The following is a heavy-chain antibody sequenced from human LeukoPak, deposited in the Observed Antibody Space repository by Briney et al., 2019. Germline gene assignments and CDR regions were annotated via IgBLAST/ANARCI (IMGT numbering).Heavy chain of an antibody. J-gene: IGHJ4*02. CDR2: IKPDGSEK. CDR1: GLTFSTYW. CDR3: AKDRVRFFDY. V-gene: IGHV3-7*01. Sequence: PGGSLRLSCAASGLTFSTYWMSWVRQAPGKGLEWVANIKPDGSEKYYADSVKGRFSVSRDNAKNSLYLQMNSLRAEDTAVYYCAKDRVRFFDYWGQGTLVTVSS. D-gene: IGHD3-10*01.